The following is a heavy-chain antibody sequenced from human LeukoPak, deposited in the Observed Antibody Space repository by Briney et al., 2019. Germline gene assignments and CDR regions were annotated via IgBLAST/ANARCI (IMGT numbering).Heavy chain of an antibody. J-gene: IGHJ4*02. Sequence: SQTLSLTCSVSGDSIRSGTYYWSWIRQPAGKGLEWIGRIYTSGSTSYNPSRKSRVTISVDTSKNQFSLKLTSVTAADTAVYYCARGGGATRIDYWGQGTLVTVSS. CDR1: GDSIRSGTYY. D-gene: IGHD5-12*01. CDR2: IYTSGST. CDR3: ARGGGATRIDY. V-gene: IGHV4-61*02.